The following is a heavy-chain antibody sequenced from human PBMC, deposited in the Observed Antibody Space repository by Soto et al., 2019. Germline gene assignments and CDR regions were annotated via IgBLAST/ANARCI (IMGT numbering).Heavy chain of an antibody. D-gene: IGHD6-13*01. CDR1: GFTFSSYA. CDR2: ISGSGGST. J-gene: IGHJ5*02. V-gene: IGHV3-23*01. CDR3: AKGHSSSWYQFNWFDP. Sequence: SLRLSCAASGFTFSSYAMSWVRQAPGKGLEWVSAISGSGGSTYYADSVKGRFTISRDNSKNTLYLQMNSLRAEDTAVYYCAKGHSSSWYQFNWFDPWGQGTLVTVSS.